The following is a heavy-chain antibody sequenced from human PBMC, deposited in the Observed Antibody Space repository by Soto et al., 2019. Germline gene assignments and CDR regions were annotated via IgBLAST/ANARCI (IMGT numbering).Heavy chain of an antibody. D-gene: IGHD1-26*01. Sequence: VQLVQSGAEVKKPGASVKVSCKASGYTFTSYAMHWVRQAPGQRLEWMGWINAGNGNTKYSQKFQGRVTITRDTSASTASMELSRLRSEDTAVYYCARGGSLYWYFDLWGRGTLVTVSS. CDR2: INAGNGNT. CDR3: ARGGSLYWYFDL. V-gene: IGHV1-3*01. J-gene: IGHJ2*01. CDR1: GYTFTSYA.